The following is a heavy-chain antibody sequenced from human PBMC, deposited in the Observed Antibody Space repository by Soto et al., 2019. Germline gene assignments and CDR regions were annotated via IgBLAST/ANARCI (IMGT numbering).Heavy chain of an antibody. CDR1: GGSISNYY. CDR2: IYYSGST. D-gene: IGHD6-13*01. V-gene: IGHV4-59*08. CDR3: ARLVSSNWFDC. J-gene: IGHJ5*01. Sequence: QVQLQESGPGPVKPSETLSLTCTVSGGSISNYYWSWIRQPPGKGLEWIGYIYYSGSTNYNPSLKSRVTISXXTSKNQFSLKLSSVTAADTAVYYCARLVSSNWFDCWGQGTLVTVSS.